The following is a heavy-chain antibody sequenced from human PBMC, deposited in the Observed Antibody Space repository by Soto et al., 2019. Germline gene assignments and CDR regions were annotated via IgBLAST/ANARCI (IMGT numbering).Heavy chain of an antibody. V-gene: IGHV4-59*08. Sequence: QVQLQESGPGLVKPSETLSLTCTVSGDSISTSYWSWIRQPPGKGLEWIGHISYIGITNYNPSLKSRATISIDTSKNQFSLKLNSVTAADTAVYYCTRPAGNSGYSALGYWGQGTLVTVSS. CDR2: ISYIGIT. CDR1: GDSISTSY. J-gene: IGHJ4*02. CDR3: TRPAGNSGYSALGY. D-gene: IGHD5-12*01.